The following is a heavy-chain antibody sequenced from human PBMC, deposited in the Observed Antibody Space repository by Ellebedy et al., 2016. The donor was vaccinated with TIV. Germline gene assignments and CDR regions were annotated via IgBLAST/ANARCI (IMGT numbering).Heavy chain of an antibody. J-gene: IGHJ4*02. CDR1: GYTFTNYY. CDR3: ARSRSSGWLHTPDY. CDR2: INPSTGDT. Sequence: AASVKVSCKASGYTFTNYYLHWVRQAPGQGLEWMGIINPSTGDTTYAQKLQGRVTMTRDTSKSTVYMELSSLRSDDTAVYFCARSRSSGWLHTPDYWGQGTLVTVSS. D-gene: IGHD6-19*01. V-gene: IGHV1-46*04.